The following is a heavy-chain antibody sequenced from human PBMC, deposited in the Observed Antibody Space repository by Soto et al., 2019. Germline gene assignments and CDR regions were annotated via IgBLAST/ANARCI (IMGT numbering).Heavy chain of an antibody. CDR2: IYYRGNA. V-gene: IGHV4-39*01. CDR3: ARLEGLATISYYFDF. Sequence: QLQLQESGPGLVKPSETLSLTCSVSDDSINSDKYYWGWIRQPPGKGLEWIGSIYYRGNAYYNPSRQTRVNISLDKSKSQFSLKLNSVTAADSAVYFCARLEGLATISYYFDFWGPGDLVTVSS. D-gene: IGHD3-9*01. J-gene: IGHJ4*02. CDR1: DDSINSDKYY.